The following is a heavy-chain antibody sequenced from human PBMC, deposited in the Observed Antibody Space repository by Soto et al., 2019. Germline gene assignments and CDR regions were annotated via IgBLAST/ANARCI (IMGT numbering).Heavy chain of an antibody. V-gene: IGHV3-30*04. CDR3: VRGCSGDCYSSAYELIYGMDV. CDR2: ISFDGSHK. J-gene: IGHJ6*02. D-gene: IGHD2-21*02. CDR1: GFTFSNYI. Sequence: QVQLVESGGGVVQPGRSLRLSCAASGFTFSNYIMNWVRQAPGKGLEWVSFISFDGSHKYYADSVKGRFTISRDKSKNTLSLQMNSLRPEDTAVYYCVRGCSGDCYSSAYELIYGMDVWGQGTTVIVSS.